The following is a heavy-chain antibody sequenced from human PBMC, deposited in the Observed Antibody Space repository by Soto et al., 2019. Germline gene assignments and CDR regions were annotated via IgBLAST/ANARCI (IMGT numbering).Heavy chain of an antibody. CDR1: GFTFSSYG. D-gene: IGHD6-6*01. V-gene: IGHV3-33*01. Sequence: QVQLVESGGGVVQPGRSLRLSCAASGFTFSSYGMHWVRQAPGKGLEWVAVIWYDGSNKYYADSVKGRFTISRDNSKNTLYLQMNSLRAEDTAVYYCARPIAARPDYYCYMDVWGKGTTVTVSS. CDR3: ARPIAARPDYYCYMDV. CDR2: IWYDGSNK. J-gene: IGHJ6*03.